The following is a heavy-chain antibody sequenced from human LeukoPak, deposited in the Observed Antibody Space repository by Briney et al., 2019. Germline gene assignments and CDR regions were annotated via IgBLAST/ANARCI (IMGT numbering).Heavy chain of an antibody. J-gene: IGHJ6*04. CDR3: AELGITMIGGV. Sequence: GGSLRLSCVASGFTFSTYGMSWVRQAPGKGLEWVSGINWNGGSTGYADSVKGRFTISRDNAKNSLYLQMNSLRAEDTAVYYCAELGITMIGGVWGKGTTVTISS. CDR1: GFTFSTYG. CDR2: INWNGGST. D-gene: IGHD3-10*02. V-gene: IGHV3-20*04.